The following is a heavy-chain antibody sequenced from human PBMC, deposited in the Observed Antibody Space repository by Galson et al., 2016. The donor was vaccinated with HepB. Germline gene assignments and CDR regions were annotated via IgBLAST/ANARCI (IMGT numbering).Heavy chain of an antibody. V-gene: IGHV3-30-3*01. D-gene: IGHD6-19*01. CDR2: ISNDGSNK. J-gene: IGHJ3*02. CDR1: GLTFSSDG. Sequence: SLRLSCAASGLTFSSDGMHWVRQAPGKGLEWVAVISNDGSNKHYADSVQGRFIISRDNSKNTVFIQMNSLRTEDTAVYYCVRDAYFGGWGGLEIWGQGTVVTVSS. CDR3: VRDAYFGGWGGLEI.